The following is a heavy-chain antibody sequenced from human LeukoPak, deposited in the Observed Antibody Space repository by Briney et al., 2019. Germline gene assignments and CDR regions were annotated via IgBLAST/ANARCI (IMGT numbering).Heavy chain of an antibody. CDR1: GGSFSGYY. D-gene: IGHD5-18*01. Sequence: LETLSFTCGVLGGSFSGYYWSWIRQPPGKGLEWNGEINHCGSTNYNPSLKSRVPISDDTSKSQSSLKLRSGTAADTAVYYCARGLWRGQLWSWGQRTLVTVSS. J-gene: IGHJ4*02. CDR2: INHCGST. CDR3: ARGLWRGQLWS. V-gene: IGHV4-34*01.